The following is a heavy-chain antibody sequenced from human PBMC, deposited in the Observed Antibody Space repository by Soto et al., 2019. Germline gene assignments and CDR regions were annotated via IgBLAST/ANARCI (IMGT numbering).Heavy chain of an antibody. CDR2: IYYSGIT. Sequence: SETLSLTCTVSGGSISSSDYYWGWIRQPPGMGLEWIGSIYYSGITYYNPSLRSRVTISVDTSENQFSLKLSSVTAADTALYYCARHLTYNTYAERFDPWGQGTLVTISS. V-gene: IGHV4-39*01. J-gene: IGHJ5*02. D-gene: IGHD1-1*01. CDR3: ARHLTYNTYAERFDP. CDR1: GGSISSSDYY.